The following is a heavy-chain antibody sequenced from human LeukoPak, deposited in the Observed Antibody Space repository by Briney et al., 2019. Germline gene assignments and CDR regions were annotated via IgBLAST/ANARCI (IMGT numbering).Heavy chain of an antibody. CDR3: ATGYGDYGDY. Sequence: ASVKVSCKASGYTITNYYMHWVRRAPGQGLEWMGVINPGTSITTYAQRFLGRVTMTRDTSTSTVYMDLSSLISEDTAFYYCATGYGDYGDYWGPGTLVTVSS. CDR2: INPGTSIT. CDR1: GYTITNYY. V-gene: IGHV1-46*01. D-gene: IGHD4-17*01. J-gene: IGHJ4*02.